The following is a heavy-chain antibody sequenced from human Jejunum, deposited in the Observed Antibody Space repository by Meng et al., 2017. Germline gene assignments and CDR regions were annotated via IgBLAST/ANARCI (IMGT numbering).Heavy chain of an antibody. J-gene: IGHJ4*02. Sequence: SETLSLTCAVSGYSVSSGYYWGWIRQPPGKGLEWIGSIFHSGSTYFNPSLKSRGTLSVDTSKNQFSLKLTSVTAADTAVYYCARVLDYYDSSGYYYWGQGTLVTVSS. CDR3: ARVLDYYDSSGYYY. D-gene: IGHD3-22*01. V-gene: IGHV4-38-2*01. CDR1: GYSVSSGYY. CDR2: IFHSGST.